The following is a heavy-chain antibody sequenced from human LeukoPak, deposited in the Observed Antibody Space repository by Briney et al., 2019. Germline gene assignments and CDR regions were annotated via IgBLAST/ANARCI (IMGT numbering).Heavy chain of an antibody. CDR1: GFTFSSYS. Sequence: GGSLRLSCAASGFTFSSYSMNWVRQAPGKGLEWVSSISSSSSYIYYADSVKGRFTISRDNAKNSLSLQMNSLRAEDTAVYYCARPLMYYYGSETYFWFDPWGQGTLVTVSS. D-gene: IGHD3-10*01. CDR3: ARPLMYYYGSETYFWFDP. J-gene: IGHJ5*02. CDR2: ISSSSSYI. V-gene: IGHV3-21*01.